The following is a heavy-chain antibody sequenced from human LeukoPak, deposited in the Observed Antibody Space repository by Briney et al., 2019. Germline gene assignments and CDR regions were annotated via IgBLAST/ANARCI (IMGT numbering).Heavy chain of an antibody. J-gene: IGHJ4*02. CDR3: ARDRGGNRFDY. D-gene: IGHD3-10*01. Sequence: GGSLRLSCVASGFTFSSYWMSWVRQAPGKGLEWVANIKEDGSEKYYVDSVKGRFTISRDNAKNSLYLQMNSLRAEDTAVYYCARDRGGNRFDYWGQGTLVTVSS. V-gene: IGHV3-7*01. CDR2: IKEDGSEK. CDR1: GFTFSSYW.